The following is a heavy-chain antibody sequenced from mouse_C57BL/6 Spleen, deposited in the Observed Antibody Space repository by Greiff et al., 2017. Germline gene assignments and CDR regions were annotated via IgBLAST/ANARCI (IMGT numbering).Heavy chain of an antibody. J-gene: IGHJ1*03. CDR1: GYTFPSYW. CDR3: ARGVFTTRWYFDV. Sequence: QVQLKQPGAELVKPGASVKMSCKASGYTFPSYWITWVKQRPGQGLAWIGDIYPGSGSTNYNEKFKSKATLPVDTSSSTAYMQLSSLTSEDSAVYYCARGVFTTRWYFDVWGTGTTVTVSS. D-gene: IGHD2-12*01. V-gene: IGHV1-55*01. CDR2: IYPGSGST.